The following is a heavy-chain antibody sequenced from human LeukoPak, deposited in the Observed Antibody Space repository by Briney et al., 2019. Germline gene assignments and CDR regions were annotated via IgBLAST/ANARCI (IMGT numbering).Heavy chain of an antibody. Sequence: SETLSLTCTVSGGSISSSSYYRGWIRQPPGKGLEWIGSIYYSGSTYYNPSLKSRVTISVDTSKNQFSLKLSSVTAADTAVYYCARSEYSYGADAFDIWGQGTMVTVSS. J-gene: IGHJ3*02. CDR3: ARSEYSYGADAFDI. V-gene: IGHV4-39*07. CDR1: GGSISSSSYY. CDR2: IYYSGST. D-gene: IGHD5-18*01.